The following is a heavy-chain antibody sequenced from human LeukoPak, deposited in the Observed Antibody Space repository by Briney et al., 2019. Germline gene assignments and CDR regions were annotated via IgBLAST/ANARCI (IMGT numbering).Heavy chain of an antibody. V-gene: IGHV4-31*03. CDR3: AAGYSSRLRFDW. J-gene: IGHJ4*02. CDR2: IYYSGST. D-gene: IGHD6-19*01. Sequence: PSETLSLTCTVSGGSISSGDYYWSWIRQPPGKGLEWNGYIYYSGSTYYNPSLKSRVTISVDTSKNQFSLKLSSVNAGDTAVYYCAAGYSSRLRFDWWGQRTLVTVSA. CDR1: GGSISSGDYY.